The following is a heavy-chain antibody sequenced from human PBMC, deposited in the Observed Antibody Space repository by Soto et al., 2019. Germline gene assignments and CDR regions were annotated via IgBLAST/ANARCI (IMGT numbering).Heavy chain of an antibody. CDR2: ISSSSSYT. J-gene: IGHJ4*02. CDR1: GFTFSSYT. V-gene: IGHV3-21*01. Sequence: GGSLRLSCAVSGFTFSSYTMNWVRQAPGKGLEWVSCISSSSSYTYYADSVKGRFTISRDNAKNSLYLQMNSLRAEDTAVYYCARERNYYDSSGYYLPYYFDYWGLGTLVTVSS. CDR3: ARERNYYDSSGYYLPYYFDY. D-gene: IGHD3-22*01.